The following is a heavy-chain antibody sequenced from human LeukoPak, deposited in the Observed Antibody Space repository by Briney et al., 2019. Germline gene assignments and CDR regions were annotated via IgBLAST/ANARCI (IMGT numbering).Heavy chain of an antibody. Sequence: GGSLTLYCSASGFTFRRCAMHWVRHGQGKGLKYVSSINDYGSRTHYGDSAKGRIIISRDDSRNTVFLHMNSLRGDDTALYYCVKGLSGSYTFDYWGQGILVTVSS. CDR2: INDYGSRT. J-gene: IGHJ4*02. V-gene: IGHV3-64D*09. CDR1: GFTFRRCA. CDR3: VKGLSGSYTFDY. D-gene: IGHD1-26*01.